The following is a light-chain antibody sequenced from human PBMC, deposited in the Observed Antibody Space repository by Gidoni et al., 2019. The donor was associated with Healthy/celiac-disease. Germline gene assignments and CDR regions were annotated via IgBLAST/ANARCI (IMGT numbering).Light chain of an antibody. CDR2: EVS. CDR1: SSDIGGYNY. J-gene: IGLJ2*01. V-gene: IGLV2-14*01. CDR3: SSYTTSSTLV. Sequence: QSALPQPASVSGSPGQSITISCTGTSSDIGGYNYVSWYPQHPGKAPKLMIHEVSNRPSVVSNRFSGSKSDNTASLTISGLQAEDEADYYCSSYTTSSTLVFGGGTKLTVL.